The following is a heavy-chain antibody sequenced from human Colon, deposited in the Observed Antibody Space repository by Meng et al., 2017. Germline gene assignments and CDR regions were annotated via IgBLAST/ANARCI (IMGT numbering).Heavy chain of an antibody. J-gene: IGHJ4*02. CDR1: CVSITSSNW. V-gene: IGHV4-4*02. D-gene: IGHD6-19*01. CDR3: ARHLGWEFDY. Sequence: QLQLRQAGPGLVKPSGTLSLPCAVSCVSITSSNWWSGVRQAPGKGMEWIWQMDLSGKTDYNPSLKSRVTISLDKSMNQLFLEVYFVTAADTAIYYCARHLGWEFDYWGPGNLVTVSS. CDR2: MDLSGKT.